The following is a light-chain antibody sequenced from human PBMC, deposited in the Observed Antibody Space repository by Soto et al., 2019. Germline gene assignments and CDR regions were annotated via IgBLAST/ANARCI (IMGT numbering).Light chain of an antibody. Sequence: IVFAQSPGTMSLTPGERATLSCRASQIVSSRYLAWYQQKPGQAPRLLLYGASTRATGIPVRFSGSGFGTEFTLTISSLQSEDFAVYYCQQYKNWPLFGQGTRLEIK. CDR2: GAS. V-gene: IGKV3-15*01. J-gene: IGKJ5*01. CDR3: QQYKNWPL. CDR1: QIVSSRY.